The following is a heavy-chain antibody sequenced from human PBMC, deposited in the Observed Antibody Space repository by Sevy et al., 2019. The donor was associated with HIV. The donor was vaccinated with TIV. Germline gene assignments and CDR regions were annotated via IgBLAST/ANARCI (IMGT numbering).Heavy chain of an antibody. Sequence: SETLSLTCTVSGGSVSSGSYYWSWIRQPPGKGLEWIGHIYYSGSTNYNPSLKSRVTISVDTSKNQFSLKLSSVTAADTAVYYCARTSRGYCSGGSCDRGYYFDYWGQGTLVTVSS. J-gene: IGHJ4*02. V-gene: IGHV4-61*01. CDR3: ARTSRGYCSGGSCDRGYYFDY. D-gene: IGHD2-15*01. CDR2: IYYSGST. CDR1: GGSVSSGSYY.